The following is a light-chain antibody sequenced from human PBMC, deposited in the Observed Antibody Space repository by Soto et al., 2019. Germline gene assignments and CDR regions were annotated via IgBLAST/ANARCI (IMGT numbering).Light chain of an antibody. J-gene: IGKJ2*01. CDR1: QRVLYSSNNKNY. CDR2: WAS. V-gene: IGKV4-1*01. Sequence: DIVMTQSPDSLAVSLGERATINCKSSQRVLYSSNNKNYLAWYQQRPGQPPKLLIYWASTRESGVPDRFSGSGSGTEFTLTITSLQAEDEALYYCQQYDSTPPTFGKGTKLEIK. CDR3: QQYDSTPPT.